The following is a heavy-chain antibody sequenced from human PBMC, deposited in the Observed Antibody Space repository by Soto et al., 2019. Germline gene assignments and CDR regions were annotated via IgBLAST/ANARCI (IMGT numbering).Heavy chain of an antibody. V-gene: IGHV1-69*13. CDR2: IIPIFGTA. CDR1: GGTFSSYA. J-gene: IGHJ4*02. CDR3: ATGTFNFDS. Sequence: SVKVSCKASGGTFSSYAISWVRQAPGQGLEWMGGIIPIFGTANYAQKFQGRVTITADESTSTLYLQMNSLRAEDTAVYYCATGTFNFDSWGQGTLVTVSS.